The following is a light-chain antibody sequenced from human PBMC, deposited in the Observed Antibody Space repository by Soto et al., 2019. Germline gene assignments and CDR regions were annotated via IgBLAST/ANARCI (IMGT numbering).Light chain of an antibody. J-gene: IGKJ5*01. V-gene: IGKV3-15*01. CDR2: GAS. Sequence: EIVLTHSRGTLSLSPGERATLSCRPSQSVSSNIAWYQQKPGQAPRLLIYGASTRATGIPVRFSGSGSGTEFTLTISSLQSEDFAVYDCQQYNNWPPITFGQGTRLEI. CDR3: QQYNNWPPIT. CDR1: QSVSSN.